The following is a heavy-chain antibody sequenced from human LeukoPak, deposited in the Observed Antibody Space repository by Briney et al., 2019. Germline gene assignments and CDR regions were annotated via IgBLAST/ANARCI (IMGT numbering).Heavy chain of an antibody. V-gene: IGHV5-51*01. D-gene: IGHD4-17*01. CDR2: ISPGDSYT. CDR1: GYNFPSYW. J-gene: IGHJ4*02. CDR3: ARLLGPTVTTDHFDY. Sequence: GESLKISCKVSGYNFPSYWIAWVRQMPGKGLEWMGIISPGDSYTTDNPSFQGRVTISADKSIITAYLQWSSLKASDTAIYYCARLLGPTVTTDHFDYWGQGTLVTVSS.